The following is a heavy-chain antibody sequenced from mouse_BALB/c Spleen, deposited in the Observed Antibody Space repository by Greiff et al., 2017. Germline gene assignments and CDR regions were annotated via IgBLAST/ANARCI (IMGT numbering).Heavy chain of an antibody. CDR2: ISSGGSYT. D-gene: IGHD5-5*01. Sequence: EVKVVESGGGLVKPGGSLKLSCAASGFTFSSYAMSWVRQTPEKRLEWVATISSGGSYTYYPDSVKGRFTISRDNAKNTLYLQMSSLRSEDTAMYYCARPPSTSYYAMDYWGQGTSVTVSS. CDR3: ARPPSTSYYAMDY. V-gene: IGHV5-9-3*01. CDR1: GFTFSSYA. J-gene: IGHJ4*01.